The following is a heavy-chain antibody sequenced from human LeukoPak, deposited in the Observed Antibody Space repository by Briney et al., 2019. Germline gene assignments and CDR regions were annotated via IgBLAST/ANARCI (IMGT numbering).Heavy chain of an antibody. Sequence: GGSLRLSCAASGFTLSSYSMNGVRQTPGKGGEWGSSISSSSSYIYYADSVKGRFTISRDNAKNSLYLQMNSLRAEDTAVYYCARGLDHSIAADGRGSWGQGTLVTVSS. D-gene: IGHD6-13*01. CDR3: ARGLDHSIAADGRGS. V-gene: IGHV3-21*01. CDR1: GFTLSSYS. J-gene: IGHJ4*02. CDR2: ISSSSSYI.